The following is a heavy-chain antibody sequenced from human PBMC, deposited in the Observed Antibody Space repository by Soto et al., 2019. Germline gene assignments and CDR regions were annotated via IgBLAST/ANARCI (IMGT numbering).Heavy chain of an antibody. D-gene: IGHD1-20*01. J-gene: IGHJ6*02. CDR2: INSDGSST. Sequence: GGSLRLSCAASGFTFSSYWMHWVRQAPGKGLVWVSRINSDGSSTSYADSVKGRFTISRDNAKNTLYLQMNSLRAEDTAVYDCAKEETNWNIDPYYYGMDVWGQGTTVTVSS. CDR1: GFTFSSYW. CDR3: AKEETNWNIDPYYYGMDV. V-gene: IGHV3-74*01.